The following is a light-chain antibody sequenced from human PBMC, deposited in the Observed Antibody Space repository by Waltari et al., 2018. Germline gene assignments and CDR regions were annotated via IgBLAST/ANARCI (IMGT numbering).Light chain of an antibody. CDR1: QSVSSY. CDR3: QQRRT. J-gene: IGKJ2*01. CDR2: DAS. V-gene: IGKV3-11*01. Sequence: EIVLTQSPATLSLSPGERATLSCRASQSVSSYLAWYQQKPGQAPRLLIYDASNRATGIPTRFSGSGSWTDFTLTISSLEPEDFAVYYCQQRRTFGQGTKLEIK.